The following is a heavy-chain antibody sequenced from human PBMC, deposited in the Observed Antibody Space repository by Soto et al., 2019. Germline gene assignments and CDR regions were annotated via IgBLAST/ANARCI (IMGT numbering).Heavy chain of an antibody. CDR3: AKDPLLNYYGSGTSSALYYGMDV. V-gene: IGHV3-23*01. CDR2: ISGSGGST. D-gene: IGHD3-10*01. Sequence: GGSLRLSCAASGFTFSSYAMSWVRQAPGKGLEWVSAISGSGGSTYYADSVKGRFTISRDNSKNTLYLQMNSLRAEDTAVYYCAKDPLLNYYGSGTSSALYYGMDVWGQGTTVTVSS. J-gene: IGHJ6*02. CDR1: GFTFSSYA.